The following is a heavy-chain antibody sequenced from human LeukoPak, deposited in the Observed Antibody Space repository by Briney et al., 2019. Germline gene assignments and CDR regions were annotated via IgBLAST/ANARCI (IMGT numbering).Heavy chain of an antibody. J-gene: IGHJ4*02. CDR1: GGSISSYY. Sequence: SETLSLTCTVSGGSISSYYWGWIRQPPGKGLEWIGSIYYSGSTYYNPSLKSRVTISVDTSKNQFSLKLSSVTAADTAVYYCARTTTVISPFDYWGQGTLVTVSS. CDR3: ARTTTVISPFDY. CDR2: IYYSGST. V-gene: IGHV4-39*07. D-gene: IGHD4-11*01.